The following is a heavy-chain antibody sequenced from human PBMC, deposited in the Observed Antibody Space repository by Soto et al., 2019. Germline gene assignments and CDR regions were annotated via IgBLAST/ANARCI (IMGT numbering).Heavy chain of an antibody. J-gene: IGHJ4*02. Sequence: EVQLVESGGGLVKPGGSLRLSCAAPGFTFSNVWMNWVRQAPGKGLEWVGRIKSKTDGGTTDYAAPVKGRFTISRDVSKNTLYLQMNSLKTEDTAVYYCTPLALKYSSGWYEFSDWGQGTLVTVSS. CDR3: TPLALKYSSGWYEFSD. CDR2: IKSKTDGGTT. D-gene: IGHD6-19*01. CDR1: GFTFSNVW. V-gene: IGHV3-15*07.